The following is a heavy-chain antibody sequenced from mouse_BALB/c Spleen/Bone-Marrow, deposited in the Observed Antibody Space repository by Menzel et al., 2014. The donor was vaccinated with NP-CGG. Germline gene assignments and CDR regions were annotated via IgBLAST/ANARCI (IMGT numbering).Heavy chain of an antibody. CDR2: ISSGSSTI. CDR1: GFTFSSFG. CDR3: ARSGSSSGYFDY. J-gene: IGHJ2*01. D-gene: IGHD1-1*01. Sequence: EVMLVESGGGLVQPGGSRKLSCAASGFTFSSFGMHWVRQAPEKGLEWVAYISSGSSTIYYADTVMGRFTISRDNPKNTLFLQMTSLGSGDTAMYYCARSGSSSGYFDYWGQGTTLTVSS. V-gene: IGHV5-17*02.